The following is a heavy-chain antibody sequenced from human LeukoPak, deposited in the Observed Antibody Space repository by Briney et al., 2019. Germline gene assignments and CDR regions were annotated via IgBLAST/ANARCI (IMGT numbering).Heavy chain of an antibody. CDR3: ANPLWFGEFYGMDV. CDR1: GFTFSSYA. J-gene: IGHJ6*02. Sequence: GGSLRLSCAASGFTFSSYAMSWVRQAPGKGLEWVSAISGSGGSTYYADSVKGQFTIPRDNSKNTPYLQMNSLRAEDTAVYYCANPLWFGEFYGMDVWGQGTTVTVSS. D-gene: IGHD3-10*01. CDR2: ISGSGGST. V-gene: IGHV3-23*01.